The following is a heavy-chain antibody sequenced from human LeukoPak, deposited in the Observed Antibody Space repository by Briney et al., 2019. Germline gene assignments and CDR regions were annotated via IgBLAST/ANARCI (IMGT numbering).Heavy chain of an antibody. CDR2: INAAGDDM. D-gene: IGHD3-3*01. CDR1: GFTFPTYS. CDR3: AKGIFGVIHNGIDV. V-gene: IGHV3-23*01. Sequence: GGPLRLSCVASGFTFPTYSMAWVRQAPGKGLDWVSSINAAGDDMYYADSVKGRFSISRDNLKNTLYLQMHSLRAEDRAIYYCAKGIFGVIHNGIDVWGQGTAVTVSS. J-gene: IGHJ6*02.